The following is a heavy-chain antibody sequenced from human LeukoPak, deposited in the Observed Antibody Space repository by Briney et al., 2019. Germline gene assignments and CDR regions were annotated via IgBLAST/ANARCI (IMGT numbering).Heavy chain of an antibody. J-gene: IGHJ4*02. CDR1: GGSISSSSYY. CDR3: ASHYCSSTSCLDY. V-gene: IGHV4-39*01. Sequence: PSETLSLTCTVSGGSISSSSYYWGWIRQPPGKGLEWIGSIYYSGSTYYNPSLKSRVTISVDTSKNQFSLKLSSVTAADPAVYYCASHYCSSTSCLDYWGQGTLVTVSS. D-gene: IGHD2-2*01. CDR2: IYYSGST.